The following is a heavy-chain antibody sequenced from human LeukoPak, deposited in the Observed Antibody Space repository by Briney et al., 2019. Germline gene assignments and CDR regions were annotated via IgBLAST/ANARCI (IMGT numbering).Heavy chain of an antibody. V-gene: IGHV3-11*01. Sequence: GRSLRLSCAASGFTFSDYYMSWSRQAPGEGLEWVSYIDNSGCTTYCADSLRGRFTISRDNAKKSLYLQIDGLRVDDTAVYYCAREQEQSVWKYYGTYSYYYIDVWGKGTTVTVSS. CDR2: IDNSGCTT. J-gene: IGHJ6*03. CDR3: AREQEQSVWKYYGTYSYYYIDV. D-gene: IGHD3-3*01. CDR1: GFTFSDYY.